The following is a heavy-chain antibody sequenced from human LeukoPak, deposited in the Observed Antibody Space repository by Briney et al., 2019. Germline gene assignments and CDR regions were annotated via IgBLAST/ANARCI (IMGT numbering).Heavy chain of an antibody. CDR2: IYYSGST. D-gene: IGHD6-13*01. CDR3: ARDYKAAGSDWFDP. V-gene: IGHV4-59*01. CDR1: GGSISSYY. J-gene: IGHJ5*02. Sequence: SETLSLTCTVSGGSISSYYWGWIRQPPGKGLEWIGYIYYSGSTNYNPSLKSRVTISVDTSKIQFSLKLSSVTAADTAVYYCARDYKAAGSDWFDPWGQGTLVTVSS.